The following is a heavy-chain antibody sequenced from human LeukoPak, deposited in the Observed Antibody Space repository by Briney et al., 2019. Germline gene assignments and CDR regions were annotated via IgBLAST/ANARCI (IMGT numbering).Heavy chain of an antibody. D-gene: IGHD3-10*01. CDR1: GYNFTPYW. J-gene: IGHJ6*03. CDR2: IYPGDSET. CDR3: ARAYGSGKHYYYYLDA. Sequence: GESLKISCKASGYNFTPYWIGWVRQMPGKGLEWMGIIYPGDSETTYSPSFQGQVTISADKSITTAYLQWNSLKASDTAIYYCARAYGSGKHYYYYLDAWGEGTTVTISS. V-gene: IGHV5-51*01.